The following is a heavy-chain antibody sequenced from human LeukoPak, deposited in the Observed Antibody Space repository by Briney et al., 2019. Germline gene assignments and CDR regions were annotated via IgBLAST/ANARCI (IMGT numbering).Heavy chain of an antibody. Sequence: GGSLRLSCAASGFTFSSYAMSWVRQAPGKGLEWVANIKQDGSEKYYVDSVKGRFTISRDNAKNSLYLQMNSLRAEDTAVYYCAREIWFGELFPYYFDYWGRGTLVTVSS. CDR3: AREIWFGELFPYYFDY. D-gene: IGHD3-10*01. V-gene: IGHV3-7*03. CDR2: IKQDGSEK. CDR1: GFTFSSYA. J-gene: IGHJ4*02.